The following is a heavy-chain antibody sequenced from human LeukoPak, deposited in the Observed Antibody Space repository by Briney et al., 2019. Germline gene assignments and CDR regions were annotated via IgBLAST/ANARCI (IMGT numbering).Heavy chain of an antibody. CDR1: GFTFSSYA. J-gene: IGHJ1*01. V-gene: IGHV3-30*04. Sequence: GGSLRLSCAASGFTFSSYAMHWVRQAPGKGLEWVAIISYDGSNKYYADSVKGRFTISRDNSKNTLYLQMNSLRAEDTAVYYCARDTLAAWYSPQWDFQHWGQGTLVTVSS. D-gene: IGHD1-1*01. CDR2: ISYDGSNK. CDR3: ARDTLAAWYSPQWDFQH.